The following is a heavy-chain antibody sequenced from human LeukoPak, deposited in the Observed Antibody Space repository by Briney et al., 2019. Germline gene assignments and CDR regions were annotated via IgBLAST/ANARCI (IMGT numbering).Heavy chain of an antibody. CDR1: GFTFSSYA. CDR2: ISYDGSNK. J-gene: IGHJ5*02. Sequence: PGGSLRLSCAASGFTFSSYAMHWVRQAPGKGLEWVAVISYDGSNKYYADSVKGRFTISRDNSKNTPYLQMNSLRAEDTAVYYCASRGIAVAGTRVFDPWGQGTLVTVSS. D-gene: IGHD6-19*01. CDR3: ASRGIAVAGTRVFDP. V-gene: IGHV3-30*04.